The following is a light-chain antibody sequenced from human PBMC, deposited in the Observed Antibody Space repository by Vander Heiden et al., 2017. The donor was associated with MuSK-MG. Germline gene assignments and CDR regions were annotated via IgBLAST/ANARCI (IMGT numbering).Light chain of an antibody. CDR3: HQSYSTHYT. V-gene: IGKV1-39*01. CDR2: AAS. Sequence: DIQMTQSPSSLSASVGDRVTITCRASQSISSYLNWYQQKPGKAPKLLIYAASSLQSGVPSRFSGSGSGTDFTLTISSLQPEDFATYFCHQSYSTHYTSGQGTKLEIK. CDR1: QSISSY. J-gene: IGKJ2*01.